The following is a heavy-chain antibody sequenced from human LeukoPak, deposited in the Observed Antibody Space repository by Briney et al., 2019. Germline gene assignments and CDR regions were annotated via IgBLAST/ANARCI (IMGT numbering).Heavy chain of an antibody. V-gene: IGHV1-69*13. Sequence: SVKDSCKASGGTFSSSVTCWVRPAPGQGVGWMGGLFPVFGAAHTAQTFQGRDTMTADESTTTAYKEQSSLRSEDTAVYYCTRGYCGGDCHLDYWGQGTLVTVSS. D-gene: IGHD2-21*01. CDR1: GGTFSSSV. CDR3: TRGYCGGDCHLDY. J-gene: IGHJ4*02. CDR2: LFPVFGAA.